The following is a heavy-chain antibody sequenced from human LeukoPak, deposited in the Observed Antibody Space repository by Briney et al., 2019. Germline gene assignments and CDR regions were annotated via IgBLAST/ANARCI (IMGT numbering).Heavy chain of an antibody. CDR3: ARFLWSGYLAGYYMDV. D-gene: IGHD3-3*01. V-gene: IGHV3-20*04. CDR1: GFTFDDYG. CDR2: INWNGGST. J-gene: IGHJ6*03. Sequence: PGGSLRLSCAASGFTFDDYGMSWVRQAPGKGLEWVSGINWNGGSTGYADSVKDRFTISRDNAKNSLYLQMNSLRAEDTALYYCARFLWSGYLAGYYMDVWGKGTTVTVSS.